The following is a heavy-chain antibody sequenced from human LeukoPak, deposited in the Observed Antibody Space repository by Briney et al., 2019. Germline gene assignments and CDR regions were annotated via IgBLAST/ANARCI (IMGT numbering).Heavy chain of an antibody. Sequence: SETLSLTCTVSGGSISTTGYYWGWIRQPPGKGLEWIGTIYHSGSTYYNPSLKSRVTISVDTSKNQFSLRLSSVTAADTAVYYCARAFRGGSCDYWGQGTLVTVSS. CDR2: IYHSGST. CDR1: GGSISTTGYY. V-gene: IGHV4-39*01. D-gene: IGHD2-15*01. CDR3: ARAFRGGSCDY. J-gene: IGHJ4*02.